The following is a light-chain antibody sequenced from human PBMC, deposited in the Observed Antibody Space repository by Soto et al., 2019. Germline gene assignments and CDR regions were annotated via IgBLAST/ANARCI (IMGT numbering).Light chain of an antibody. Sequence: EIVLTQSPGTLSLSPGERATLSCSASHSFGSYYAAWYQQKPGQAPRLLIYGASSRATGIPDRFSGSGSGTDFTLTIRRLEPDDFAVYYCQKYGGGLFTFGPGTEVEMK. J-gene: IGKJ3*01. CDR1: HSFGSYY. V-gene: IGKV3-20*01. CDR2: GAS. CDR3: QKYGGGLFT.